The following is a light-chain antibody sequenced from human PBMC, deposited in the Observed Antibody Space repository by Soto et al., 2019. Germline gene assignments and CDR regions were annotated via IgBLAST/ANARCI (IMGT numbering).Light chain of an antibody. CDR2: GAS. V-gene: IGKV3-20*01. Sequence: EIVLTQSPGTLALSPGGRATPSCRASQSVSSSYIAWYQQRPGQTPSLLIYGASTRATGIPDRFSGSGSGTHFTLTISRLEPGDFAVYYCQHFGGTTFTFGQGTRLEIK. J-gene: IGKJ5*01. CDR3: QHFGGTTFT. CDR1: QSVSSSY.